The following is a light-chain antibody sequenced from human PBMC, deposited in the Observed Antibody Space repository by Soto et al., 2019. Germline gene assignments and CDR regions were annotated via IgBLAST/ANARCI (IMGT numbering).Light chain of an antibody. J-gene: IGKJ4*01. CDR2: SAS. V-gene: IGKV3-20*01. CDR3: QQYGDSSLT. Sequence: IELTQSPGTLSLSPGERATLSCRANQSVNGRYLTWYQQKHGQAPRLLIYSASSRATGIPDRFSGSGSGTDFTLTISRLEPEDFAVYYCQQYGDSSLTFGGGTRVEIK. CDR1: QSVNGRY.